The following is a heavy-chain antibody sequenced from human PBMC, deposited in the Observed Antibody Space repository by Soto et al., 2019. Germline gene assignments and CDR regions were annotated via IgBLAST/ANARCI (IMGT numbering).Heavy chain of an antibody. J-gene: IGHJ4*02. CDR1: GYTFTSYG. Sequence: QVQLVQSGAEVKKPGASVKVSCKASGYTFTSYGISWVRQAPGQGLEWMGWISAYNGNTNYAQKLQRSVTMTTDTSTSTAYMELRSLRSDDTAVYYCARDSTYYYGSGSYRMGFDYWGQGTLVTVSS. V-gene: IGHV1-18*01. D-gene: IGHD3-10*01. CDR3: ARDSTYYYGSGSYRMGFDY. CDR2: ISAYNGNT.